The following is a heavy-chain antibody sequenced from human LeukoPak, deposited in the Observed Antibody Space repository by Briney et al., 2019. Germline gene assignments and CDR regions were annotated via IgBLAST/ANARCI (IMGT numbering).Heavy chain of an antibody. CDR1: GFTFRNYW. Sequence: PGGSLRLSCAVSGFTFRNYWMSWVRQAPGKGLEWVANIKEDGSAKYYMDSVKGRFTISRDNAKDSLYLQMNSLRVEDTAVYYCAREIAAAGFFWGQGTLVTVSS. D-gene: IGHD6-13*01. V-gene: IGHV3-7*01. CDR3: AREIAAAGFF. CDR2: IKEDGSAK. J-gene: IGHJ4*02.